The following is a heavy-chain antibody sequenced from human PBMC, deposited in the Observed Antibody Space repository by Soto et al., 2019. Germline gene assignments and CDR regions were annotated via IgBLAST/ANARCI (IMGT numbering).Heavy chain of an antibody. V-gene: IGHV4-34*01. Sequence: SETLSLTCAVYGVSFSGYYWSWIRQPPGKGLEWIGEINHSGSTNYNPSLKSRVTISVDTSKNQFSLKLSSVTAADTAVYYCARDYYDSSGFFDYWGQGTLVTVSS. J-gene: IGHJ4*02. CDR2: INHSGST. D-gene: IGHD3-22*01. CDR1: GVSFSGYY. CDR3: ARDYYDSSGFFDY.